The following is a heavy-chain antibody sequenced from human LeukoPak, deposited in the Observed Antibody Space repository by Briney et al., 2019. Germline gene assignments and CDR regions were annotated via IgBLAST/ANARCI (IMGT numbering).Heavy chain of an antibody. CDR3: AKDSYCDTSGHYARREFDI. CDR1: GFTFSNYA. D-gene: IGHD3-22*01. V-gene: IGHV3-23*01. Sequence: GGSLRLSCVASGFTFSNYAMSWVRQAPGKGLEWVSAIIGSGSSIYYADSVKGRFTISRDNSKNTLYLQMNSLSAEDTAVYYCAKDSYCDTSGHYARREFDIWGEGTMVTVSS. J-gene: IGHJ3*02. CDR2: IIGSGSSI.